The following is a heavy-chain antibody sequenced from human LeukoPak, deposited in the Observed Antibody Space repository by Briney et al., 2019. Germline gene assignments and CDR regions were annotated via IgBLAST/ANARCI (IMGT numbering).Heavy chain of an antibody. D-gene: IGHD3-10*01. CDR1: GLTVSSNY. CDR2: IYSGGST. Sequence: PGGSLRLSCAVSGLTVSSNYMSWVRQAPGKGLEWVSAIYSGGSTFYADSVKDRFTISRDNSKNTLYLQMNSLRAEDTAVYYCARDPYNSGSSYFDYWGQGTLVTDSS. J-gene: IGHJ4*02. V-gene: IGHV3-53*01. CDR3: ARDPYNSGSSYFDY.